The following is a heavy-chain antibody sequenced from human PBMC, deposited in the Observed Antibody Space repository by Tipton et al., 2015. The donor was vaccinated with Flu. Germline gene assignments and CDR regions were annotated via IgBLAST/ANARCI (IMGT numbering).Heavy chain of an antibody. CDR1: GFAFSNFW. D-gene: IGHD4-17*01. Sequence: SLRLSCAASGFAFSNFWMFWVRQVPGKGLVWVSPISSSSSYIYYADSVKGRFTISRDNAKNSLYLQMNSLRAEDTAVYYCARGQRYGDYIFDYWGQGTLVTVSS. CDR3: ARGQRYGDYIFDY. J-gene: IGHJ4*02. V-gene: IGHV3-21*01. CDR2: ISSSSSYI.